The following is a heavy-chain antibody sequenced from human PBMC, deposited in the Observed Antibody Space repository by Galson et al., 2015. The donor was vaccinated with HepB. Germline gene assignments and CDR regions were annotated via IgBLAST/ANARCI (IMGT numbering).Heavy chain of an antibody. CDR3: AKSRVSTNSWPDY. Sequence: FLRLYCAGSGCTFGTSAMNWFGLAPGEGLECVSGISGSGDNTYYAVSVKGRFTITRDNSKTTLDLQMNSLRAEDTAIYYCAKSRVSTNSWPDYWGQGTLVTVSS. J-gene: IGHJ4*02. CDR1: GCTFGTSA. V-gene: IGHV3-23*01. CDR2: ISGSGDNT. D-gene: IGHD5/OR15-5a*01.